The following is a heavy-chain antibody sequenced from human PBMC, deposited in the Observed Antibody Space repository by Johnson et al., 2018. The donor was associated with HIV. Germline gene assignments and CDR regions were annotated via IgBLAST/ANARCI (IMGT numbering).Heavy chain of an antibody. D-gene: IGHD1-14*01. CDR1: GFTFSSYW. J-gene: IGHJ3*02. CDR2: INSDGSST. Sequence: VQLVESGGGLVQPGGSLRLSCAASGFTFSSYWMHWVRQAPGKGLVWVSRINSDGSSTSYADSVKGRITIPRDNAKNTLYLQMNSRRHEDTAVYYCARDQGELRRTHAFDIWGQGTMVTVSS. V-gene: IGHV3-74*01. CDR3: ARDQGELRRTHAFDI.